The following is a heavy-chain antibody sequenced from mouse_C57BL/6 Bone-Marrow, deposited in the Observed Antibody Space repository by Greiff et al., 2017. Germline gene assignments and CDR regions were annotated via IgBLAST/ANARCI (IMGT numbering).Heavy chain of an antibody. J-gene: IGHJ3*01. Sequence: QVQLQQSGAELVKPGASVKISCKASGYTFTDSYINWVKQRPGQGLAWIGKIGPGSGSPYYNEKFKGKATLTADKSSSTAYMQLSSLTSEDSAVYFCARNPDGYYPPWFAYWGQGTLVTVSA. CDR2: IGPGSGSP. CDR1: GYTFTDSY. D-gene: IGHD2-3*01. V-gene: IGHV1-77*01. CDR3: ARNPDGYYPPWFAY.